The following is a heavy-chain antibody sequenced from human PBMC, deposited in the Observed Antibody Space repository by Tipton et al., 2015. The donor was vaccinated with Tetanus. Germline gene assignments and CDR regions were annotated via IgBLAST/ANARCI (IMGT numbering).Heavy chain of an antibody. V-gene: IGHV4-39*01. D-gene: IGHD3-10*01. J-gene: IGHJ4*02. CDR3: AGLYYYDSASYPLY. CDR1: GGSISSFNYY. CDR2: IFYTGST. Sequence: TLSLTCTVSGGSISSFNYYWGWIRQPPGKGLEWIGSIFYTGSTYYNPSLKSRVTMSVDTSKNQFSLSLRSVTAADRAVFYCAGLYYYDSASYPLYWGQGTLVTVSS.